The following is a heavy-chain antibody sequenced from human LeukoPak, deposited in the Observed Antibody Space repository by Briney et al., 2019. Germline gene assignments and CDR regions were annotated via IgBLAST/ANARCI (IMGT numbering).Heavy chain of an antibody. CDR2: ITSSSSYI. D-gene: IGHD1-26*01. V-gene: IGHV3-21*01. CDR3: ARGGMRVRQLLPTLLDY. J-gene: IGHJ4*02. CDR1: GFTFSSYS. Sequence: GGSLRLSCAASGFTFSSYSMNWARQAPGKGLEWVSSITSSSSYIYYADSVKGRFTISRDNAKNSLYLQMNSLRAEDTAVYYCARGGMRVRQLLPTLLDYWGQGILVTVSS.